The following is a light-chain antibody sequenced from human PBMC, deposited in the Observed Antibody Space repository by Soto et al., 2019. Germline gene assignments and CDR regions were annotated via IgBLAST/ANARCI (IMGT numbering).Light chain of an antibody. CDR3: SSYTSSSTPGV. Sequence: QSVLTQPASVSGSPGQSITISCTGTSSDVGVYNYVSWYQHHPGKAPKLMIYDVSNRPSGVSNRFSGSKSGNTASLTISGLQAEDEVDYYCSSYTSSSTPGVFGTGTKVTVL. CDR1: SSDVGVYNY. CDR2: DVS. V-gene: IGLV2-14*03. J-gene: IGLJ1*01.